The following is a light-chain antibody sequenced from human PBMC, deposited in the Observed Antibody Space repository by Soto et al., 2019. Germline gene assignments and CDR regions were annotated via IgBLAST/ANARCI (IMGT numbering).Light chain of an antibody. CDR2: DAS. CDR1: QGIRND. Sequence: DIQLTQSPSSLSASVGDRVTVTCRASQGIRNDLGWYQQKPGKAPKLLIYDASSLESGVPSRFSGSGSGTEFTLTISSLQPDDFATYYCQQYNSYPWTFGQGTKVDIK. CDR3: QQYNSYPWT. V-gene: IGKV1-17*01. J-gene: IGKJ1*01.